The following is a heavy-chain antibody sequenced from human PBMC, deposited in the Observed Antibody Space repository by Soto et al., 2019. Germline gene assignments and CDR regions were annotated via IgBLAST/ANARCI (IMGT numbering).Heavy chain of an antibody. CDR2: ISGSGVTT. J-gene: IGHJ5*02. V-gene: IGHV3-23*01. Sequence: GGSLRLSCAASGFTLSNYAMTWVHQAPGKGLEYISAISGSGVTTYYADSMKGRFTISRDNSKNTLYLQMNSLRAEDTAVYYCAKDIAVAGYNWFDPWGQGTLVTVSS. CDR1: GFTLSNYA. CDR3: AKDIAVAGYNWFDP. D-gene: IGHD6-19*01.